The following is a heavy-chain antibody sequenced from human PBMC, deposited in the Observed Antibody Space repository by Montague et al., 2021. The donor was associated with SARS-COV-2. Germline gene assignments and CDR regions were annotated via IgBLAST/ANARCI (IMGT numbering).Heavy chain of an antibody. CDR3: GRLGYSTSTVDS. CDR1: GDSLSFYF. J-gene: IGHJ5*01. Sequence: SETLSLTCTVSGDSLSFYFWTWIRQPPGRGLEWIGYIEYGGSTNYNPSLKSQLTMSLDMSSNQFSLELRSVTAADTAVYYCGRLGYSTSTVDSWGHGTLGSVSS. CDR2: IEYGGST. D-gene: IGHD6-6*01. V-gene: IGHV4-59*08.